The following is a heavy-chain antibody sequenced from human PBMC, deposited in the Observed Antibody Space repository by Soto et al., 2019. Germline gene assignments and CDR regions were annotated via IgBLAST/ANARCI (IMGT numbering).Heavy chain of an antibody. CDR1: GYSFTSFW. CDR3: ARHATARGYTARDAFDI. V-gene: IGHV5-51*01. D-gene: IGHD5-18*01. J-gene: IGHJ3*02. Sequence: PGESLKISCKGSGYSFTSFWIGWVSQMPGKGLEWMEIIYHGDSDTRYSPSFQCQVTISADKSISTAYLQWSSLKASETAMYYCARHATARGYTARDAFDIWGQGTMVTVSS. CDR2: IYHGDSDT.